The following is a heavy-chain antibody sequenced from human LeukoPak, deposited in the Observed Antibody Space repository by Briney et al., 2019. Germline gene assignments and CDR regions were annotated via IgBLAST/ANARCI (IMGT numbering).Heavy chain of an antibody. Sequence: PGGSLRLSCAASGFTFSSYAMSWVRQAPGKGLEWGAVISYDGSNKYYADSVKGRFTISRDNSKNTLYLQMNSLRAEDTAVYYCAKAIDDSSGYYIDYWGQGTLVTVSS. J-gene: IGHJ4*02. CDR2: ISYDGSNK. V-gene: IGHV3-30*18. CDR1: GFTFSSYA. CDR3: AKAIDDSSGYYIDY. D-gene: IGHD3-22*01.